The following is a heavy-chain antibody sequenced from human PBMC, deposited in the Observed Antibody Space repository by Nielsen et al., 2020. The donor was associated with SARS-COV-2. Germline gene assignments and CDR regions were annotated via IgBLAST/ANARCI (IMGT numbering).Heavy chain of an antibody. CDR2: IYSGGSA. V-gene: IGHV4-31*03. J-gene: IGHJ2*01. D-gene: IGHD4-17*01. CDR3: ARHAYGDYPGDWSSDL. CDR1: GASISSGNYY. Sequence: SETLSLTCTVSGASISSGNYYWTWIRQHPGKGLEWIGYIYSGGSAYYSPSLKTRLTIPVDMSKNQFSLELNSVTAADTAVYYCARHAYGDYPGDWSSDLWGRGSLVTVSS.